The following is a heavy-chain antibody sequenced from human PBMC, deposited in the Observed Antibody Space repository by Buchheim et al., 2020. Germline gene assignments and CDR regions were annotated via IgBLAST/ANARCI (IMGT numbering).Heavy chain of an antibody. CDR1: GDSITTNHW. CDR3: ARVRPAGVLGLFDS. Sequence: QVQLQESGPGLVKPSGTLSLTCAISGDSITTNHWWSWVRQSPDKGLEWIGETYHDGTTKYNPSLKSRFSISVDKFNNQFSLRLTSVTAADAAVYYCARVRPAGVLGLFDSWGQGAL. CDR2: TYHDGTT. D-gene: IGHD2-2*01. V-gene: IGHV4-4*02. J-gene: IGHJ5*01.